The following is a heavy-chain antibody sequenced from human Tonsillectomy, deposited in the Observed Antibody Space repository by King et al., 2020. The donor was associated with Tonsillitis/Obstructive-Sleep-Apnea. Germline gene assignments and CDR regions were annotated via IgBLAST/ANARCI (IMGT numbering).Heavy chain of an antibody. CDR1: GFTFSSYE. V-gene: IGHV3-48*03. Sequence: EVQLVESGGGLVQPGGSLRLSCAASGFTFSSYEMNWVRPAPGKGLEWVSYISSSGSTIYYADSVKGRFTISRDNAKNSLYLQMNSLRAEDTAVYYCARDLGVQLWADDYWGQGTLVTVSS. CDR3: ARDLGVQLWADDY. CDR2: ISSSGSTI. J-gene: IGHJ4*02. D-gene: IGHD5-18*01.